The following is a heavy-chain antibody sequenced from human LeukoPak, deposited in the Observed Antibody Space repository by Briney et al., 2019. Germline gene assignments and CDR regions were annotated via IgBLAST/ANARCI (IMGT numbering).Heavy chain of an antibody. V-gene: IGHV4-30-2*01. D-gene: IGHD4-17*01. CDR3: ARTTVTTFSLDY. CDR1: GGSISSGGYS. J-gene: IGHJ4*02. CDR2: IYHSGST. Sequence: PSQTLSLTCAVSGGSISSGGYSWSWIRQPPGKGLERIGYIYHSGSTYYNPSLKSRVTISVDRSKNQFSLKLSSVTTADTAVYYCARTTVTTFSLDYWGQGTLVTVSS.